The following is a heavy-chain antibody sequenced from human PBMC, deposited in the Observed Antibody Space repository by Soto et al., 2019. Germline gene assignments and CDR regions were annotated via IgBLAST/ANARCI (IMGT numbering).Heavy chain of an antibody. CDR1: GGSVSSGSYY. D-gene: IGHD2-15*01. CDR2: IYYSGST. Sequence: PSETLSLTCTVSGGSVSSGSYYWSWIRQPPGKGLEWIGYIYYSGSTNYNPSLKSRVTISVDTSKNQFSLKLSSVTAADTAVYYCAREPYCSGGSCYPGGWFDAFDIWGQGTMVTVSS. J-gene: IGHJ3*02. V-gene: IGHV4-61*01. CDR3: AREPYCSGGSCYPGGWFDAFDI.